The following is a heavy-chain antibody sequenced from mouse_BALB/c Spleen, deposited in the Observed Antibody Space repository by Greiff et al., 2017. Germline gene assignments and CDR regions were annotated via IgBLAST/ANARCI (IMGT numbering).Heavy chain of an antibody. V-gene: IGHV14-3*02. CDR3: ARNGNYGGYFDV. CDR2: IDPANGNT. Sequence: EVQLQQSGAELVKPGASVKLSCTASGFNIKDTYMHWVKQRPEQGLEWIGRIDPANGNTKYDPKFQGKATITADTSSNTAYLQLSSLTSEDTAVYYCARNGNYGGYFDVWGAGTTVTVSS. J-gene: IGHJ1*01. CDR1: GFNIKDTY. D-gene: IGHD2-1*01.